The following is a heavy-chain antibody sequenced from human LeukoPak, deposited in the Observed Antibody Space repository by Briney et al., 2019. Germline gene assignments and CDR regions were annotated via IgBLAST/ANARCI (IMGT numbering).Heavy chain of an antibody. CDR1: GFIFRSHG. CDR3: ASSAGALIDC. CDR2: IGSDGRNK. Sequence: PGGSLGLSCEPSGFIFRSHGMHWVRQAPGKGLEWLAVIGSDGRNKFYADSVKGRFTISRDNFKNILYLQMNSLRAEDTAVYYCASSAGALIDCWGQGTLVIVSS. J-gene: IGHJ4*02. D-gene: IGHD6-19*01. V-gene: IGHV3-33*01.